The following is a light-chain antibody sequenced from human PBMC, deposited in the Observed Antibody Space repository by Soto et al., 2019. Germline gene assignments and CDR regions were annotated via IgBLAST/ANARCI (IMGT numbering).Light chain of an antibody. CDR1: QSISSW. CDR3: QQYNTFWT. CDR2: DAS. V-gene: IGKV1-5*01. Sequence: DIQMTQSPSTLSASVGDRVTITCRARQSISSWLAWYQQKPGKAPKPLIYDASTLKTGVPSRFSGSGSGSEFNFTITGLQPDDFATYYCQQYNTFWTFGQGTKVDIK. J-gene: IGKJ1*01.